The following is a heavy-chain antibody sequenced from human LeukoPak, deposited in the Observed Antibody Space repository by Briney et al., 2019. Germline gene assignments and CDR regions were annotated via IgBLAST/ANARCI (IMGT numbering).Heavy chain of an antibody. Sequence: GGSLRLSCAASGFTFSSYGMSWVRQAPGKGLEWVSAISGSGGRTSYADSVKGRFTISRDNSKNTLYLQMNSLRAEDTAVYYCAKDRCSNGVGCYYYYMDVWGKGTTVTISS. V-gene: IGHV3-23*01. J-gene: IGHJ6*03. CDR2: ISGSGGRT. D-gene: IGHD2-8*01. CDR1: GFTFSSYG. CDR3: AKDRCSNGVGCYYYYMDV.